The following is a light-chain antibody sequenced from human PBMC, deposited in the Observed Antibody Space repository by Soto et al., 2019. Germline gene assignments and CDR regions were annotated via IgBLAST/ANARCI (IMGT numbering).Light chain of an antibody. Sequence: QSALTQPASVSGSPGQSITISCTGTSSDIGGYNYVYWYQQHPGKAPKLMIYDVSNRPSGVSNRFSGSKSGNTASLTISGLQAEDEADYYCSSYTTRSSFDVFGTGTKLTVL. J-gene: IGLJ1*01. CDR2: DVS. V-gene: IGLV2-14*01. CDR3: SSYTTRSSFDV. CDR1: SSDIGGYNY.